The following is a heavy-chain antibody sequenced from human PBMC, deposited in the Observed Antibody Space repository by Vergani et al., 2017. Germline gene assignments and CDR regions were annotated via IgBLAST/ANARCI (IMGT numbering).Heavy chain of an antibody. V-gene: IGHV3-30*03. D-gene: IGHD5-18*01. CDR1: GFTFSSYG. Sequence: QVQLVESGGGVVQPGRSLRLSCAASGFTFSSYGMHWVRQAPGKGLEWVAVISYDGSNKYYADSVKGRFTISRDNSKNTLYLQMNSLRAEDTAVYYCATTRGDSYSSDFDYWGQGTLVTVSS. CDR2: ISYDGSNK. CDR3: ATTRGDSYSSDFDY. J-gene: IGHJ4*02.